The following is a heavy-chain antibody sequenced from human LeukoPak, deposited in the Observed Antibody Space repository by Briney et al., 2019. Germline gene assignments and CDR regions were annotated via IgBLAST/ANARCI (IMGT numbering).Heavy chain of an antibody. CDR3: ARARGYSYGYSDY. CDR1: GYTFTSYD. Sequence: ASVKVSCTASGYTFTSYDINWVRQATGQGLEWMGWMNPNSGNTGYAQKFQGRVTMTRNTSIRTAYMELSSLRSEDTAVYYCARARGYSYGYSDYWGQGTLVTVSS. J-gene: IGHJ4*02. D-gene: IGHD5-18*01. V-gene: IGHV1-8*01. CDR2: MNPNSGNT.